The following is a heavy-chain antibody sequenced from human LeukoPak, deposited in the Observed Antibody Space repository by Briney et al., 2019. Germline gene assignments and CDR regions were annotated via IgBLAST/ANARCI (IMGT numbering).Heavy chain of an antibody. CDR1: GGSFSGYY. J-gene: IGHJ4*02. CDR2: INHSGST. D-gene: IGHD3-3*01. V-gene: IGHV4-34*01. Sequence: SETLSLTCAVYGGSFSGYYWSWIRQPPGKGLEWIGEINHSGSTNYNPSLKSRVTISVDTSKNQFSLKLSSVTAADTAVYYCARGIRITIFGVVIDYYFDYWGQGTLVTVSS. CDR3: ARGIRITIFGVVIDYYFDY.